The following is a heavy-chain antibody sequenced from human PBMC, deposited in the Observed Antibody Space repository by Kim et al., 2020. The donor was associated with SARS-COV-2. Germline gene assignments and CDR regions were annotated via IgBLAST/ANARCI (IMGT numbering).Heavy chain of an antibody. J-gene: IGHJ6*02. CDR1: GFTVSSNY. CDR3: ARQVRGVGYYYYGMDV. V-gene: IGHV3-53*01. D-gene: IGHD3-10*01. CDR2: IYSGGST. Sequence: GGSLRLSCAASGFTVSSNYMSWVRQAPGKGLEWVSVIYSGGSTYYADSVKGRFTISRDNSKNTLYLQMNSLRAEDTAVYYCARQVRGVGYYYYGMDVWGQGTTVTVSS.